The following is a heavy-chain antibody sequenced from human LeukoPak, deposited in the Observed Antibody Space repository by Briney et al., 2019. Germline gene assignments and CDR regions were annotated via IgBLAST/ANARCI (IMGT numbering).Heavy chain of an antibody. CDR2: INGGEAT. D-gene: IGHD4-17*01. J-gene: IGHJ3*01. CDR3: AKGRTTTVNYDAFDV. V-gene: IGHV3-23*01. Sequence: GGSLRLSCTASGFTFAIQTMSWVRQAPGKGLEWVSAINGGEATTCADSVKGRFTISRDNSMNTLYLQMISLRAEDTAVYYCAKGRTTTVNYDAFDVWGQGTMVTVSS. CDR1: GFTFAIQT.